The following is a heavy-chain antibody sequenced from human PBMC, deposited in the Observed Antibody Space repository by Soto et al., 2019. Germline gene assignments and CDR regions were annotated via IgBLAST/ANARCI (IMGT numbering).Heavy chain of an antibody. CDR2: ISWDGGST. J-gene: IGHJ6*02. CDR1: GFTFDDYT. D-gene: IGHD2-21*01. Sequence: DVQLVESGGVVVQPGGSLRLSCAASGFTFDDYTMHWVRQAPGKGLEWVSLISWDGGSTYYADSVKGRFTISRDNSKNSLYLQMNSLRTEDTALYYCAKVSIPYYYYGMDVWGQGTTVTVSS. V-gene: IGHV3-43*01. CDR3: AKVSIPYYYYGMDV.